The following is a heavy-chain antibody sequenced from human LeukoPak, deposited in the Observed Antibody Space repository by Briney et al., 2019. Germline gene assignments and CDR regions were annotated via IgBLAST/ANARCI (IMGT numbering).Heavy chain of an antibody. J-gene: IGHJ4*02. CDR1: GYTFIAYL. CDR3: ARETGQIDY. V-gene: IGHV1-2*02. CDR2: INPKSGST. Sequence: RASVKVSCKASGYTFIAYLIHWVRQAPGQGLEWMGWINPKSGSTIYAQKFQGRVTMTRDTSMNTAYMELRRLRSDDAAVYYCARETGQIDYWGQGTLVTVSS. D-gene: IGHD1-1*01.